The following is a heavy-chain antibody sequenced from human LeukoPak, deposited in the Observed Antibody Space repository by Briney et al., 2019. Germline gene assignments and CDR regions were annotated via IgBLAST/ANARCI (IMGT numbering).Heavy chain of an antibody. CDR3: ARSSGYSYGSYFDY. D-gene: IGHD5-18*01. CDR2: IYYSGDT. J-gene: IGHJ4*02. CDR1: DGAIAGYS. V-gene: IGHV4-59*01. Sequence: SETLSLTCTVSDGAIAGYSWSWIRQAPGKGLEWIGYIYYSGDTNYNPSLKSRVTISVDTSKNQFSLKLSSVTAADTAVYYCARSSGYSYGSYFDYWGQGTLVTVSS.